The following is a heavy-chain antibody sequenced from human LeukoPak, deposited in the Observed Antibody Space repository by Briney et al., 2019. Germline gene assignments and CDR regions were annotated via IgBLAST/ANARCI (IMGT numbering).Heavy chain of an antibody. J-gene: IGHJ3*02. V-gene: IGHV3-33*03. CDR1: GFTFSSYG. Sequence: GGSLRLSCAASGFTFSSYGMHWVRQAPGKGLEWVAVIWYNGSNKYYADSVKGRFTISRDNAKNSLYLQMNSLRAEDTAVYYCAKGFDYDILTGYFRAFDIWGQGTMVTVSS. D-gene: IGHD3-9*01. CDR3: AKGFDYDILTGYFRAFDI. CDR2: IWYNGSNK.